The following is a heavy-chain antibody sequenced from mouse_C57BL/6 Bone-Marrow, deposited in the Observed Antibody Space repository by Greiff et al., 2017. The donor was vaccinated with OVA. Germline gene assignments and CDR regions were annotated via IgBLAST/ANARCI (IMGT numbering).Heavy chain of an antibody. V-gene: IGHV5-12*01. CDR2: ISNGGGST. D-gene: IGHD3-2*02. Sequence: VQLKESGGGLVQPGGSLKLSCAASGFTFSDYYMYWVRQTPEKRLEWVAYISNGGGSTYYPDTVKGRFTISRDNAKNTLYLQMSRLKSEDTAMYYCARRRLRYWYFDVWGTGTTVTVSS. J-gene: IGHJ1*03. CDR1: GFTFSDYY. CDR3: ARRRLRYWYFDV.